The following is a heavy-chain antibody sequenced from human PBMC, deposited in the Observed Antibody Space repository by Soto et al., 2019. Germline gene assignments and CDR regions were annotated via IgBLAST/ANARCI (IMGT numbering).Heavy chain of an antibody. J-gene: IGHJ4*02. V-gene: IGHV4-4*02. D-gene: IGHD5-18*01. Sequence: QVQLQESGPGLVKPSGTLSLTCAVSGVSIGSHDWWTWVRQPPGKGLEWIGESHQSGNTNYNSSRESRVTISLDKSKNHVSLQLSSVTVADTAVYYCATRDTGRVYWGQGTLVTVSS. CDR3: ATRDTGRVY. CDR1: GVSIGSHDW. CDR2: SHQSGNT.